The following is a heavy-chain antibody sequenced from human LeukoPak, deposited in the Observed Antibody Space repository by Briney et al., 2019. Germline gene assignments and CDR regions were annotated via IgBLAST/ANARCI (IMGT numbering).Heavy chain of an antibody. D-gene: IGHD3-3*01. J-gene: IGHJ2*01. CDR3: AKVWADYDFWSAYYWYFDL. Sequence: PGGSLRLSCAASGFTFSSYAMSWVHQAPGKGLEWVSAVSGNGAGTFYTDSVKGRFTISRDNSRHTLYLQIDSLTAEDTAVYYCAKVWADYDFWSAYYWYFDLWGRGTLVTVSS. CDR1: GFTFSSYA. V-gene: IGHV3-23*01. CDR2: VSGNGAGT.